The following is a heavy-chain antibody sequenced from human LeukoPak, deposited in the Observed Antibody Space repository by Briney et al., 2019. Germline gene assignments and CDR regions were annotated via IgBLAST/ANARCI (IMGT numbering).Heavy chain of an antibody. CDR3: ARGVGYDFWSGYLYYFDY. D-gene: IGHD3-3*01. J-gene: IGHJ4*02. CDR2: ISSSSSYI. Sequence: GGSLRLSCAASGFTLSKHPMYWVRQAPGKGLEWVSSISSSSSYIYYADSVKGRFTISRDNAKNSLYLQMNSLRAEDTAVYYCARGVGYDFWSGYLYYFDYWGQGTLVTVSS. V-gene: IGHV3-21*01. CDR1: GFTLSKHP.